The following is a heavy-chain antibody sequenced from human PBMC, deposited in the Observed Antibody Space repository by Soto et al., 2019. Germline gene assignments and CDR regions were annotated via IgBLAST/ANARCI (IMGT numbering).Heavy chain of an antibody. CDR1: GFTFSSYT. CDR3: TRERGGAYFDY. Sequence: EVQLVESGGGLVKPGGSLRLSCAASGFTFSSYTMNWVRQTPGRGLEWVSSITSSGGNIYYADSVKGRFTISRDNAKNSLFLQMSSLRAEDTAVYYCTRERGGAYFDYWGQGTLVTVSS. CDR2: ITSSGGNI. J-gene: IGHJ4*02. V-gene: IGHV3-21*01. D-gene: IGHD6-25*01.